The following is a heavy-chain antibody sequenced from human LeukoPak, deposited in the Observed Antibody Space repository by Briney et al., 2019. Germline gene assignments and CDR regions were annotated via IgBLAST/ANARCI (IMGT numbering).Heavy chain of an antibody. J-gene: IGHJ5*02. CDR2: INHSGST. CDR3: ARSPGIAAAGPRFDP. CDR1: GGSFSGYY. Sequence: SEPLSLTCAVYGGSFSGYYWSWIRQPPGKGLEWIGEINHSGSTNYNPSLKSRVTISVDTSKNQFPLKLSSVTAADTAVYYCARSPGIAAAGPRFDPWGQGTLVTVSS. V-gene: IGHV4-34*01. D-gene: IGHD6-13*01.